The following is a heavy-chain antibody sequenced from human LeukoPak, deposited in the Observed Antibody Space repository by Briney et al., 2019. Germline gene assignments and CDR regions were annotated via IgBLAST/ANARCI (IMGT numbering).Heavy chain of an antibody. J-gene: IGHJ4*02. Sequence: GESLKISCKASGYIFTSYWIGWVRQMPGKGLEWMGIIYPGDSDTRYSPSFQGQVTISADKSISTAYLQWSSLKASDTAMYYCARGSLYCSGGSCEIDYWGQGTLVTDSS. CDR2: IYPGDSDT. CDR1: GYIFTSYW. V-gene: IGHV5-51*01. CDR3: ARGSLYCSGGSCEIDY. D-gene: IGHD2-15*01.